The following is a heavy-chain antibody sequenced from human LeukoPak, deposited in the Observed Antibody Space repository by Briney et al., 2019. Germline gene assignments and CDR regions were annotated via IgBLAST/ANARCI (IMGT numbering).Heavy chain of an antibody. V-gene: IGHV4-4*07. CDR1: GGSISSYY. Sequence: SETLSLTCTVSGGSISSYYWSWIRQPAGKGLEWIGRIYTSGSTNYNPSLKSRVTISVDTSKNQFSLKLSSVTAADTAVYYCARDRGEYQLLFDWFDPWGQGTLVTVSS. D-gene: IGHD2-2*01. CDR2: IYTSGST. J-gene: IGHJ5*02. CDR3: ARDRGEYQLLFDWFDP.